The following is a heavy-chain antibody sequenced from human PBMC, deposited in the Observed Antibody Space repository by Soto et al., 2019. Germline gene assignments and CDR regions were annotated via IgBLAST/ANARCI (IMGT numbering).Heavy chain of an antibody. CDR1: GFTFSSYW. J-gene: IGHJ4*02. CDR2: INSDGSST. D-gene: IGHD2-15*01. Sequence: EVQLVESGGGLVQPGGSLRLSCAASGFTFSSYWMHWVRQAPGKGLVWVSRINSDGSSTSYADSVKGRFTISRDNAKNTLYLQMNSLRAADTAVYYCVTTSLVVAAATREDYWGQGTLVTVSS. V-gene: IGHV3-74*01. CDR3: VTTSLVVAAATREDY.